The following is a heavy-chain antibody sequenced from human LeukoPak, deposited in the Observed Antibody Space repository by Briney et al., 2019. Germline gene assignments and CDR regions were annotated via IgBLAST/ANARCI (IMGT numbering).Heavy chain of an antibody. J-gene: IGHJ4*02. Sequence: ASVKVSCKASGYTFTDSYIHWVRQAPGQGLEWMGWINPDSGGTNYAQKFQGRVTMTRDTSITTVYMELSRLRSDDTAVYYCARVKYRAAGDKQYWGRGTLVTVSS. CDR1: GYTFTDSY. D-gene: IGHD6-13*01. CDR2: INPDSGGT. CDR3: ARVKYRAAGDKQY. V-gene: IGHV1-2*02.